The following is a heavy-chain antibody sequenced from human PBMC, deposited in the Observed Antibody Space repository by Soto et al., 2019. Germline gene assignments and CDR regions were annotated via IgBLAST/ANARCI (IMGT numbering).Heavy chain of an antibody. J-gene: IGHJ4*01. CDR1: GFTFSTSA. D-gene: IGHD2-2*03. CDR3: ATQVGYGTFDY. Sequence: ASVKVSCKASGFTFSTSAMHWVRLARGQRLEWIGWIVVGSGDTKYAQEFRERVTITRDMSTNTGYMEVTSLRSEDTAVYYCATQVGYGTFDYWG. CDR2: IVVGSGDT. V-gene: IGHV1-58*02.